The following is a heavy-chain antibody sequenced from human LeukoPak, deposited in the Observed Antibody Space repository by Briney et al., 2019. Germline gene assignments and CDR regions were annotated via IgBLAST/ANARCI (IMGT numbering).Heavy chain of an antibody. Sequence: ASVKVSCKASGYTFTRYYIHWVRQAPRQGLEWMGRINPSGGSTRYAQKFQGRVTMTRDTSTSTVYMEPSSLRSEDAAVYYCAIDALWGQGTLVTVSS. CDR1: GYTFTRYY. V-gene: IGHV1-46*01. CDR3: AIDAL. J-gene: IGHJ4*02. CDR2: INPSGGST.